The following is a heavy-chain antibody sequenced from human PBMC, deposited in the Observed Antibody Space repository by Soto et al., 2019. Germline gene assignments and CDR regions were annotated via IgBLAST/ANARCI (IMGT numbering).Heavy chain of an antibody. CDR1: GITFSKAW. V-gene: IGHV3-15*07. CDR3: TTYCSSTCCDSYYYHTMDV. Sequence: EVQLVESGGGLVKPGGSLRLSCAASGITFSKAWMNWVRQAPGKGLEWVGRIKSKIDGGTTDYAAPVNGRFTISRDESKNTLYLQMNSLKTEDTAVYYCTTYCSSTCCDSYYYHTMDVWGQGTTVTVSS. D-gene: IGHD2-2*01. CDR2: IKSKIDGGTT. J-gene: IGHJ6*02.